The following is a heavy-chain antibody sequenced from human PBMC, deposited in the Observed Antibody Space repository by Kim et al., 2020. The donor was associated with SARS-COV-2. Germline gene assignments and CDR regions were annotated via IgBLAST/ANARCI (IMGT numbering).Heavy chain of an antibody. J-gene: IGHJ6*01. CDR3: ARDRYGSGSLYYYGMDV. CDR1: GGSVSSGSYY. D-gene: IGHD3-10*01. CDR2: IYYSGST. Sequence: SETLSLTCTVSGGSVSSGSYYWSWIRQPPGKGLEWIGYIYYSGSTNYNPSLKSRVTISVDTSKNQFSLKLSSVTAADTAVYYCARDRYGSGSLYYYGMDV. V-gene: IGHV4-61*01.